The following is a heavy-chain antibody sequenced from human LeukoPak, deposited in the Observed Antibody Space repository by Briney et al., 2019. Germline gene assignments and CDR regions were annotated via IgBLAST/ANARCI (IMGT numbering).Heavy chain of an antibody. CDR1: GFTFSSYA. J-gene: IGHJ4*02. Sequence: GGSLRLSCAASGFTFSSYAMSWVRQAPGKGLEWVSAISGSGGSTYYADSVKGRFTISRDNSKNTLYLQMNSLRAEDTAVYYCAKNRGYCSGGSCYADYWGQGTLVTVSS. D-gene: IGHD2-15*01. V-gene: IGHV3-23*01. CDR2: ISGSGGST. CDR3: AKNRGYCSGGSCYADY.